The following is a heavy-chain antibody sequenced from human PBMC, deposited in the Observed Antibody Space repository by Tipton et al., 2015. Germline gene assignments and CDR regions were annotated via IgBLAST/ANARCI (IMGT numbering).Heavy chain of an antibody. D-gene: IGHD6-13*01. CDR2: INSDGSST. J-gene: IGHJ2*01. V-gene: IGHV3-74*01. CDR1: GFTFSSYW. CDR3: ARKWYSSSWNTYWYFDL. Sequence: SLRLSCAASGFTFSSYWMHWVRQAPGKGLVWVSRINSDGSSTSYADSVKGRFTISRDNAKNTLYLQMNGLRADDTAVYYCARKWYSSSWNTYWYFDLWGRGTLVTVSS.